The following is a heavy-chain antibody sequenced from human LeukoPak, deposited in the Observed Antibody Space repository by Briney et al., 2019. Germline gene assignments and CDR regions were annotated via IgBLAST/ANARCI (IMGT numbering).Heavy chain of an antibody. CDR3: ARGSGSYTD. V-gene: IGHV4-61*08. CDR1: GGSISSGGYS. J-gene: IGHJ4*02. Sequence: SETLSLTCAVSGGSISSGGYSWSWIRQPPGKGLEWIGYIYYSGSTNYNPSLKSRVTISVDTSKNQFSLKLSSVTAADTAVYYCARGSGSYTDWGQGTLVTVSS. D-gene: IGHD3-10*01. CDR2: IYYSGST.